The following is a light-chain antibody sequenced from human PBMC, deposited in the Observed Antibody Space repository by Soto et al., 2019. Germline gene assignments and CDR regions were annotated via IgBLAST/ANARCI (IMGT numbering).Light chain of an antibody. J-gene: IGKJ2*01. CDR3: QQYGRSPPYT. Sequence: EIVLTQSPGTLSLSPGERATLSCRASQSVSSSYLAWYQQKPGQAPRLLIYGASSRATGIPDRFSGSGSEKDFTLTISRLEPEDFAVYYCQQYGRSPPYTFGQGTKLEIK. CDR2: GAS. CDR1: QSVSSSY. V-gene: IGKV3-20*01.